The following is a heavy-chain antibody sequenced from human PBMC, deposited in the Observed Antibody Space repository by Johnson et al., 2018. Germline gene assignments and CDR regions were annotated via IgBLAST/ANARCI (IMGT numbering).Heavy chain of an antibody. CDR3: GKDAYSSSPANEGYFQH. V-gene: IGHV3-11*05. D-gene: IGHD6-6*01. Sequence: QVQLVESGGGLVKPGGSXRLSCAASGFTFSDYYMSWIRQAPGKGLAWVPGINWTSGNIGYADSVMGRFNTSRDNAKNSMSLQMNRLRAEETDLHYFGKDAYSSSPANEGYFQHWGQGTLVTVSS. J-gene: IGHJ1*01. CDR1: GFTFSDYY. CDR2: INWTSGNI.